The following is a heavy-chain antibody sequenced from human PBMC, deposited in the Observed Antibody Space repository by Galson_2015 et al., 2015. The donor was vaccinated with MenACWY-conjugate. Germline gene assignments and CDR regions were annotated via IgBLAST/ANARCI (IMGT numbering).Heavy chain of an antibody. CDR2: IRDTGSL. J-gene: IGHJ4*02. CDR1: GASISSHY. CDR3: ARLPTWGSSFGYFDY. V-gene: IGHV4-59*08. Sequence: SETLSLTCTVSGASISSHYWSWFRQPPGKGLEWIAYIRDTGSLKDNPSLKSRVTMSADKSNNQFSLRLISVTAADTAVYNCARLPTWGSSFGYFDYWGQGVLVAVSS. D-gene: IGHD7-27*01.